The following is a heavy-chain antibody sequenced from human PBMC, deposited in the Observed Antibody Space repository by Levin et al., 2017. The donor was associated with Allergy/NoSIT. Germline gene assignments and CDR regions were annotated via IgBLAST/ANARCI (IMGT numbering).Heavy chain of an antibody. Sequence: KISCKASGFTFTSSAVQWVRQARGQRLEWIGWIVVGSGNTNYAQKFQERVTITRDMSTSTAYMELSSLRSEDTAVYYCAAGLASTTFSHTWSGLAYYDYGMDVWGQGTTVTVSS. CDR3: AAGLASTTFSHTWSGLAYYDYGMDV. V-gene: IGHV1-58*01. CDR2: IVVGSGNT. CDR1: GFTFTSSA. D-gene: IGHD2/OR15-2a*01. J-gene: IGHJ6*02.